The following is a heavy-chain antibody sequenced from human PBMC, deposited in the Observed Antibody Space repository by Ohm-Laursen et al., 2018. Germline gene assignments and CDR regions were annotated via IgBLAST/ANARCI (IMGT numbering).Heavy chain of an antibody. CDR2: ISSSGSTI. J-gene: IGHJ6*02. V-gene: IGHV3-11*01. D-gene: IGHD6-13*01. CDR1: GFTFSDYY. Sequence: GSLRLSCTASGFTFSDYYMSWIRQAPGKGLEWVSYISSSGSTIYYADSVKGRFTISRDNAKNSLYLQMNSLRAEDTAVYYCARAGGSLGRGFDYYYYYGMDVWGQGTTVTVSS. CDR3: ARAGGSLGRGFDYYYYYGMDV.